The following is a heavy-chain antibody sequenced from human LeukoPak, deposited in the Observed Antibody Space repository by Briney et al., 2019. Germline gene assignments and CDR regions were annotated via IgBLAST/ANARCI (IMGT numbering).Heavy chain of an antibody. CDR1: GGSFSGYY. D-gene: IGHD6-13*01. CDR2: INHSGST. V-gene: IGHV4-34*01. J-gene: IGHJ4*02. CDR3: ARVGYSSSYGL. Sequence: SETLSLTCAVYGGSFSGYYWSWIRQPPGKGLEWIGEINHSGSTNYNPSLKSRVTISVDTSKNQFSLKLSSVAAADTAVYYCARVGYSSSYGLWGQGTLVTVFS.